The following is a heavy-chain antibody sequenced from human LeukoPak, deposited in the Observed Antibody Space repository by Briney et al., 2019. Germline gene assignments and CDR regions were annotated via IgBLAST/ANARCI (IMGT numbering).Heavy chain of an antibody. CDR2: ISGSGGST. Sequence: GGSLRLSCAASGFTLSSYGMSWVRQAPGKGLEWVSAISGSGGSTYYADSVKGRFTISRDNSKNTLYLQMNSLRAEDTAVYYCAKGYCSGGSCYRFDYWGQGTLVTVSS. CDR1: GFTLSSYG. J-gene: IGHJ4*02. D-gene: IGHD2-15*01. V-gene: IGHV3-23*01. CDR3: AKGYCSGGSCYRFDY.